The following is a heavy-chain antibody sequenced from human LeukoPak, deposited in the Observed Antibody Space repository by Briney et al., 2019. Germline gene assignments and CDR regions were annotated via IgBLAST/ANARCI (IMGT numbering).Heavy chain of an antibody. V-gene: IGHV1-18*01. CDR2: ISANNGNA. J-gene: IGHJ4*02. Sequence: ASVKVSCKASGYTFTAYGISWVRQAPGQGLEWMGWISANNGNANYAQKVQGRVTMTRDTSTSTAYMELRSLRYDDTAVYYCSRDDGPFGGVRFDHWGQGTLVTVSS. CDR3: SRDDGPFGGVRFDH. CDR1: GYTFTAYG. D-gene: IGHD3-16*01.